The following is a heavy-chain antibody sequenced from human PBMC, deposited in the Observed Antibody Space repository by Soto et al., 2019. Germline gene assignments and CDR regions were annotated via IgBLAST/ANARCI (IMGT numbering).Heavy chain of an antibody. Sequence: QVQLVQSGAEVKKPGSSVKVSCKASGGTFSSYTISWVRQAPGQGLEWMARIIPILGIANYAQKFQGRVTITADKSTSTAYMELSSLRSEDTAVYYCARGYGDTGGNYYGMDVWGQGTTVTVSS. CDR2: IIPILGIA. J-gene: IGHJ6*02. V-gene: IGHV1-69*02. D-gene: IGHD4-17*01. CDR3: ARGYGDTGGNYYGMDV. CDR1: GGTFSSYT.